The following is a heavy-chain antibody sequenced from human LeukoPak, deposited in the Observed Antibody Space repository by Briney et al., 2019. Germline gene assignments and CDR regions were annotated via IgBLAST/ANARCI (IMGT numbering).Heavy chain of an antibody. J-gene: IGHJ4*02. CDR2: ISGSGGST. CDR1: GFTFSSYA. Sequence: GSLRLSCAASGFTFSSYAMSWVRQAPGKGLEWVSAISGSGGSTYYADSVKGRFTISRDNSKNTLYLQMNSLRAEDTAVYYCAKDPVGGYYDSSGYYFDYWGQGTLVTVS. D-gene: IGHD3-22*01. V-gene: IGHV3-23*01. CDR3: AKDPVGGYYDSSGYYFDY.